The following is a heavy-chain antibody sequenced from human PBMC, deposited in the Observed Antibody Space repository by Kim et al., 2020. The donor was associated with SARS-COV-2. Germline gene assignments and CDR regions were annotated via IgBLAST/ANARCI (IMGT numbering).Heavy chain of an antibody. J-gene: IGHJ6*03. CDR2: IRSSSSYI. Sequence: GGSLRLSCAASGFTFSNYSMNWVRQAPGKGLEWVSSIRSSSSYIQYADPVKGRFTISRDNAKNSLYLQMNSRRAEDTAVYYCARERGLYSSSWLYYYYLDVWGGEGTITVSS. V-gene: IGHV3-21*01. CDR1: GFTFSNYS. D-gene: IGHD6-6*01. CDR3: ARERGLYSSSWLYYYYLDV.